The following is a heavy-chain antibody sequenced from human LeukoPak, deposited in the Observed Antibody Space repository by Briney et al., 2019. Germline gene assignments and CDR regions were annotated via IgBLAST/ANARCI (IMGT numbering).Heavy chain of an antibody. CDR3: ARYRYGGPADY. Sequence: SETLSLTCAVSGYAIRSGFYWGWLRQPPGKELEWIGSIYHAGSTYYTPSLKSRVTISVDTSKNHFSLSLNSVTVADTAVYYCARYRYGGPADYWGPGTQITASS. D-gene: IGHD3-16*02. CDR1: GYAIRSGFY. J-gene: IGHJ4*02. V-gene: IGHV4-38-2*01. CDR2: IYHAGST.